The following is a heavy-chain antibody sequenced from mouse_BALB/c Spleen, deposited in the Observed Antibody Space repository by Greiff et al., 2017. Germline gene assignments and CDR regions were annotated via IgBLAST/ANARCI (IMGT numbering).Heavy chain of an antibody. V-gene: IGHV5-6-4*01. CDR2: ISSGGSYT. CDR3: TRVQFITTATFDY. J-gene: IGHJ2*01. CDR1: GFTFSSYT. Sequence: EVQLVESGGGLVKPGGSLKLSCAASGFTFSSYTMSWVRQTPEKRLEWVATISSGGSYTYYPDSVKGRFTISRDNAKNTLYLQMSSLKSEDTAMYYCTRVQFITTATFDYWGQGTTLTVSS. D-gene: IGHD1-2*01.